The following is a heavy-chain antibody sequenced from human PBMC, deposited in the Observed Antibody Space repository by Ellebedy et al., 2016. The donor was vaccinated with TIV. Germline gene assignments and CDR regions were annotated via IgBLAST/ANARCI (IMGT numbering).Heavy chain of an antibody. J-gene: IGHJ2*01. D-gene: IGHD3-9*01. Sequence: ESLKISCAASGFTFSRSDMHWVRQGAGEGLEWVSAIGLADDTYYSGSVKGRFTISRDDARDSLYLQINSLRAGDTGVYYCAREVRDVLTRGWDLDLWGRGTLVTVSS. V-gene: IGHV3-13*01. CDR3: AREVRDVLTRGWDLDL. CDR1: GFTFSRSD. CDR2: IGLADDT.